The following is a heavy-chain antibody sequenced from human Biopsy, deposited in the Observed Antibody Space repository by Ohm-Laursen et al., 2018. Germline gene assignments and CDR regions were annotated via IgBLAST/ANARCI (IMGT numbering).Heavy chain of an antibody. D-gene: IGHD5-12*01. J-gene: IGHJ4*02. Sequence: SLRLSCAASGFNLSAFALHWVRQASGRGLEWVGRIKKKSNNDATAYAESMKGRFSIFRDDSKSTSFLQMNSLKIVDTAVYFCTRSAGYGYDYWGQGILVTVSS. CDR2: IKKKSNNDAT. V-gene: IGHV3-73*01. CDR3: TRSAGYGYDY. CDR1: GFNLSAFA.